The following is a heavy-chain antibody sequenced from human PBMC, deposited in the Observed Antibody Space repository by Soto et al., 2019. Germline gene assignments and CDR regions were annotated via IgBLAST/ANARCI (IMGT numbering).Heavy chain of an antibody. J-gene: IGHJ6*02. D-gene: IGHD2-21*02. CDR3: AKDDPGDFYSYYGLDV. CDR2: IIPIFGTA. Sequence: SVKVSCKASGGTFSSYAISWVRQAPGQGLEWMGGIIPIFGTANYAQKFQGRVTITADESTSTAYMELSSLRAEDTAIYYCAKDDPGDFYSYYGLDVWGQGTTVTVSS. V-gene: IGHV1-69*13. CDR1: GGTFSSYA.